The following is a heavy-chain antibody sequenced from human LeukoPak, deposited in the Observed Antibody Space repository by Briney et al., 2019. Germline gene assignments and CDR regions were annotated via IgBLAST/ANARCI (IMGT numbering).Heavy chain of an antibody. CDR2: ISAYNGNT. CDR3: ARMGRYYYYGMDV. V-gene: IGHV1-18*01. J-gene: IGHJ6*02. D-gene: IGHD1-26*01. CDR1: GYTFTSYG. Sequence: ASVKVSCKASGYTFTSYGISWVRQAPGQGLEWMGWISAYNGNTNYAQKLQGRVTMTTDTSTGAAYMELRSLRSDDTAVYYCARMGRYYYYGMDVWGQGTTVTVSS.